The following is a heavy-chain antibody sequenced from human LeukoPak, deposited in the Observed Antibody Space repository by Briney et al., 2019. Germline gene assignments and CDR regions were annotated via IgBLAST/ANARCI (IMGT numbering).Heavy chain of an antibody. D-gene: IGHD5-24*01. Sequence: ASVKVSCKASGYTFTGYYIHWVRQAPGQGLEWMAWINPNSGGTNFAQKFQGRLTMTRDTSISTAYMELSRLRSDDTAVYYCARGKKMASPYYFDCWGQGTLVTVSS. CDR2: INPNSGGT. CDR1: GYTFTGYY. J-gene: IGHJ4*02. V-gene: IGHV1-2*02. CDR3: ARGKKMASPYYFDC.